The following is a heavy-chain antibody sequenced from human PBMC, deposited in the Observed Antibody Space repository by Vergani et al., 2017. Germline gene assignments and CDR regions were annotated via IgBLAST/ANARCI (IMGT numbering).Heavy chain of an antibody. J-gene: IGHJ6*02. D-gene: IGHD3/OR15-3a*01. CDR2: ISSSSSYI. CDR1: GFTFSSYS. CDR3: AGDLSLDTAYYYYGMDV. V-gene: IGHV3-21*01. Sequence: EVQLVESGGGLVQPGGSLRLSCAASGFTFSSYSMNWVRQAPGKGLEWVSYISSSSSYIYYEDSVKGRFTISRDNAKNSLYLQMNSLRAEDTAVYYCAGDLSLDTAYYYYGMDVWGQGTTVTVSS.